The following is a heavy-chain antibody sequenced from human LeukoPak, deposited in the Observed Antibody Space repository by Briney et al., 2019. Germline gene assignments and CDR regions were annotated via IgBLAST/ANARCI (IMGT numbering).Heavy chain of an antibody. CDR1: GGSISSYY. Sequence: NPSETLSLTCTVSGGSISSYYWSWIRQPPGKGLEWIGYIYYSGSTNYNPSLKSRVTISVDTSKNQFPLKLSSVTAADTAVYYCARGESSIVGATIHYYMDVWGKGTTVTVSS. V-gene: IGHV4-59*01. CDR2: IYYSGST. CDR3: ARGESSIVGATIHYYMDV. D-gene: IGHD1-26*01. J-gene: IGHJ6*03.